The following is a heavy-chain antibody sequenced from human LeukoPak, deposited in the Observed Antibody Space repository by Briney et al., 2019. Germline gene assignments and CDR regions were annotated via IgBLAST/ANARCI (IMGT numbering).Heavy chain of an antibody. D-gene: IGHD3-10*01. V-gene: IGHV1-69*06. CDR2: IIPIFGTT. J-gene: IGHJ6*03. CDR1: GGTFNSYA. Sequence: ASVKVSCKASGGTFNSYAISWVRQAPGQGLEWMGGIIPIFGTTNYARKFRGRVTLTADKSTRTAYMELSSLRSEDTAVYYCARDLRRGRRYYMDVWGKGTTVTVSS. CDR3: ARDLRRGRRYYMDV.